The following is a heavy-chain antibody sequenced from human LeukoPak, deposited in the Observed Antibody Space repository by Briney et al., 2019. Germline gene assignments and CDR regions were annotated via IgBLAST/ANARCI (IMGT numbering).Heavy chain of an antibody. J-gene: IGHJ4*02. Sequence: SETLSLTCTVSGGSINSYYWSWIRQPPGKGLEWIGYIYYSGSTNYNPSLKSRVTILVDPCQEQFSLKLNSVTPADTAVYYCARGGGYSSSWTYWGQGTLVTVSS. CDR2: IYYSGST. CDR3: ARGGGYSSSWTY. V-gene: IGHV4-59*01. D-gene: IGHD6-13*01. CDR1: GGSINSYY.